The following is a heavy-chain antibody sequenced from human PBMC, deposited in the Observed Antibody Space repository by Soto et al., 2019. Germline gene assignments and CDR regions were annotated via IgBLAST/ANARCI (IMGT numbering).Heavy chain of an antibody. CDR3: ATRPVAVAGNWFDP. V-gene: IGHV4-34*01. CDR2: INHSGST. CDR1: GGSFSGYY. D-gene: IGHD2-15*01. J-gene: IGHJ5*02. Sequence: PSETLSLTCAVYGGSFSGYYWSWIRQPPGKGLEWIGEINHSGSTNYNPSLKSRVTISVDTSKNQFSLKLSSVTAADTAVYYCATRPVAVAGNWFDPWGQGTLVTVSS.